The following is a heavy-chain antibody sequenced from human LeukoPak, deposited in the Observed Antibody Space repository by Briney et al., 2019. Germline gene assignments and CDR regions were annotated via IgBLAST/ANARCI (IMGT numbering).Heavy chain of an antibody. CDR2: ISSSISYI. CDR3: ARLNELWFGELFNSYYFDY. CDR1: GFTFRSYN. Sequence: GGSLRLSCAASGFTFRSYNMNWVRQAPGKGVEWVSSISSSISYIYYADSVKGRFTISRDNAKNSLYLQMNSLRAEDTAVYYCARLNELWFGELFNSYYFDYWGQGTLVTVSS. J-gene: IGHJ4*02. D-gene: IGHD3-10*01. V-gene: IGHV3-21*01.